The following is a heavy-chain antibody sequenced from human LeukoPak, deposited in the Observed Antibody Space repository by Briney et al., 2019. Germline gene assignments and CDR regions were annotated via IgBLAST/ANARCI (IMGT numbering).Heavy chain of an antibody. D-gene: IGHD1-14*01. J-gene: IGHJ4*02. CDR1: GFSFSTYA. V-gene: IGHV3-23*01. Sequence: GSLRLSCAAPGFSFSTYAMSWVRQAPGKGLEWVSTVTYSGSYTYYADSVKGRFTISRDNSKNTLYLQMNGLRVEDTAVFYCAKENRWEWGQGTLVTVSS. CDR2: VTYSGSYT. CDR3: AKENRWE.